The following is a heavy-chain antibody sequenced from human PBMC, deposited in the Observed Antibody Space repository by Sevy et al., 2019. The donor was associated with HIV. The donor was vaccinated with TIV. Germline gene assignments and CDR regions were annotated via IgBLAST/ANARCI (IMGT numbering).Heavy chain of an antibody. J-gene: IGHJ5*02. D-gene: IGHD3-10*01. V-gene: IGHV4-61*02. CDR2: VHTSGDT. CDR1: GASINSGNYY. CDR3: ARERVGLDVVRGVRQWFDP. Sequence: SETLSLTCTVSGASINSGNYYWSWIRQPAGKGLEWLGRVHTSGDTNSNPSLKSRATISMDTSKNQFSLKLSSVTAADTAVYYCARERVGLDVVRGVRQWFDPWGQRTLVTVSS.